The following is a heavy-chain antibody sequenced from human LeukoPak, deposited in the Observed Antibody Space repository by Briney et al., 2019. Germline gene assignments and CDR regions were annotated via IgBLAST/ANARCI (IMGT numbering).Heavy chain of an antibody. CDR1: RYTFTAYY. CDR2: INPNSGGT. CDR3: ARWINYYGSGSSYSAAYYYGMDV. V-gene: IGHV1-2*02. J-gene: IGHJ6*02. D-gene: IGHD3-10*01. Sequence: ASVKVSCTASRYTFTAYYMHWVRQAPGQGLEWMGWINPNSGGTKYAQKFQGRVTMTRDTSIRTAYMELSRLRSDDTAVYYCARWINYYGSGSSYSAAYYYGMDVWGQGTTVTVSS.